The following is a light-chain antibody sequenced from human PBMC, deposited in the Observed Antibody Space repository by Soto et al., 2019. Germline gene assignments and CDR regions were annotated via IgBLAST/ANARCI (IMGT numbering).Light chain of an antibody. CDR3: QHYGSSPLFT. CDR2: GTS. J-gene: IGKJ3*01. Sequence: EIVLTQSPATLSLSPGERATISCRASQRLSNYLFWYQQKPGQAPRLLIYGTSSRATGVPDRFSGSGSGTDFTLTISRLEPEDVAVYYCQHYGSSPLFTFGPGTKVDFK. CDR1: QRLSNY. V-gene: IGKV3-20*01.